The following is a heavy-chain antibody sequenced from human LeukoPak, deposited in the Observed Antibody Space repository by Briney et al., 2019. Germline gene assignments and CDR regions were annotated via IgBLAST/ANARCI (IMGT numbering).Heavy chain of an antibody. J-gene: IGHJ4*02. V-gene: IGHV4-30-2*01. D-gene: IGHD2-2*02. CDR3: ARGRYCSSTSCYTGVDY. CDR2: IYHGGST. Sequence: PSETLSLTCTVSGGSISSGGYYWSWIRQPPGKGPEWIGHIYHGGSTYYNPSLKSRVTISVDRSKNQFSLKLSSVTAADTAVYYCARGRYCSSTSCYTGVDYWGQGTLVTVSS. CDR1: GGSISSGGYY.